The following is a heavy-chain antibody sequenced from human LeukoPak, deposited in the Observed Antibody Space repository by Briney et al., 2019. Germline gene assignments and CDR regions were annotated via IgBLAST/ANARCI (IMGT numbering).Heavy chain of an antibody. CDR2: ISSSSSTI. CDR3: ARGSWYSYYYYMDV. D-gene: IGHD2-15*01. Sequence: GGSLRLSCAASGFTFSSYSMNWVRQAPGKGLEWVSYISSSSSTIYYADSVKGRFTISRDNAKNSLYLQMNSLRAEDTAVYYCARGSWYSYYYYMDVWGKGTTVTVSS. V-gene: IGHV3-48*01. CDR1: GFTFSSYS. J-gene: IGHJ6*03.